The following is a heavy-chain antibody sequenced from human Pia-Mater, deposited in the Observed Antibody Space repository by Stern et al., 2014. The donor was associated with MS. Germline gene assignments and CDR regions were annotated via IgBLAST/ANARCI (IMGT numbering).Heavy chain of an antibody. CDR1: GFTLRSYG. CDR3: AKDRLFCSGGGCYAMDV. J-gene: IGHJ6*02. Sequence: VQLVESGGGVVQPGRSLRLSCAAFGFTLRSYGMHWVRQAPGKGLEWVAVISNDGNEKYYTDAVKGRFTISRDNSKNTLYLQMNSLRTEDTAVYYCAKDRLFCSGGGCYAMDVWGQGTTVTVSS. CDR2: ISNDGNEK. V-gene: IGHV3-30*18. D-gene: IGHD2-15*01.